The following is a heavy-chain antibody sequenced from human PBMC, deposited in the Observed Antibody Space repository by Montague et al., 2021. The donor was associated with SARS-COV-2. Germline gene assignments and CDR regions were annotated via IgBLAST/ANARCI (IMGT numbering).Heavy chain of an antibody. J-gene: IGHJ4*02. CDR3: ARAQNTCLIANCVNYFDF. CDR2: VHYTGST. CDR1: GGSISSYY. V-gene: IGHV4-59*01. Sequence: SETLSLTCEVSGGSISSYYWSWIRQSPGKGLEWIGYVHYTGSTKYNPSLKSRVTMSLDRPTNRFSLRLNSVTAADTAMYYCARAQNTCLIANCVNYFDFWGLGAQVTVSS. D-gene: IGHD1-1*01.